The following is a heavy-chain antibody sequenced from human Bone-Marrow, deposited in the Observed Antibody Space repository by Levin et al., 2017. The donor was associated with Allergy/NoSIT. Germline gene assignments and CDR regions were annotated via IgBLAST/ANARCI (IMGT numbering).Heavy chain of an antibody. CDR2: IIPILGIT. CDR1: GGTFSNNT. Sequence: SVKVSCKASGGTFSNNTISWVRQAPGQGLEWMGRIIPILGITNYAQKFQGRLTISADTSTNEAYMELNSLRSEDTAIYYCASPSARFHYGLDVWGQGTAVTVSS. CDR3: ASPSARFHYGLDV. V-gene: IGHV1-69*02. J-gene: IGHJ6*02. D-gene: IGHD3-10*01.